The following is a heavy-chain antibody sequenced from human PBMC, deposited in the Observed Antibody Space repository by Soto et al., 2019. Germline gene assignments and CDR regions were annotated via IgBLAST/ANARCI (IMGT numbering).Heavy chain of an antibody. J-gene: IGHJ4*02. V-gene: IGHV3-23*01. Sequence: GGSLRLACAASGFTFSSYAMSWVRQAPGKGLEWVSAISGSGGSTYYADSVKGRFTISRDNSKNTLYLQMNSLRAEDTAVYYCARDLHTVLALDYWGQGTLVTVSS. CDR1: GFTFSSYA. D-gene: IGHD4-17*01. CDR3: ARDLHTVLALDY. CDR2: ISGSGGST.